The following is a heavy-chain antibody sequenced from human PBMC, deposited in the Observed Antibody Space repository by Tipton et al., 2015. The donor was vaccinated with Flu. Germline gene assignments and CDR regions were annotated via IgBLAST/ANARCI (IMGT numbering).Heavy chain of an antibody. CDR1: GYSFTNNW. J-gene: IGHJ4*02. Sequence: VQLVQSGAQVKKPGESLKISCKASGYSFTNNWIGWVRQMPGKGLEWMGIIYPDDSDTKYSPSFQGQVTFSADNSVNTAYLQWSSLKASDTAIYFCVRQNCGGDCYPDYWGQGTLVTVSS. D-gene: IGHD2-21*02. V-gene: IGHV5-51*01. CDR2: IYPDDSDT. CDR3: VRQNCGGDCYPDY.